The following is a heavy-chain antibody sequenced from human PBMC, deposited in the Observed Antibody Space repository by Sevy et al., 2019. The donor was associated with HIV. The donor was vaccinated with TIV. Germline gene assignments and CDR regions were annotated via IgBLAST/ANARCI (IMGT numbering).Heavy chain of an antibody. V-gene: IGHV3-21*01. CDR1: GFTFSSYS. CDR3: ARDLSTGYFDY. CDR2: ISSSSSYI. D-gene: IGHD1-1*01. Sequence: GGSLRLSCAASGFTFSSYSMNWDRQAPGKGLEWVSSISSSSSYIYYADSVKGRFTISRDNAKNSLYLQMNSLRAEDTAVYYCARDLSTGYFDYWGQGTLVTVSS. J-gene: IGHJ4*02.